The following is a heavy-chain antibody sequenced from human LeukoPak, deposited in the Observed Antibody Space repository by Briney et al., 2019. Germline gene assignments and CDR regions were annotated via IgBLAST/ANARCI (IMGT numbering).Heavy chain of an antibody. Sequence: GGSLRLSCAASGFTFSSYSVNWVRQAPGKGLEWVSSISSSSSYIYYADSVKGRFTISRDNAKNSLYLQMNSLRAEDTAVYYCARDPPGYSSGWLSWGQGTLVTVSS. V-gene: IGHV3-21*01. CDR3: ARDPPGYSSGWLS. D-gene: IGHD6-19*01. J-gene: IGHJ5*02. CDR2: ISSSSSYI. CDR1: GFTFSSYS.